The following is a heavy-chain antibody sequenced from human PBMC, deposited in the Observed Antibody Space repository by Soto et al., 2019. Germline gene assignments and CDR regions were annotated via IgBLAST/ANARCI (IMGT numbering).Heavy chain of an antibody. CDR1: GFDLNNYY. D-gene: IGHD4-17*01. V-gene: IGHV3-48*01. J-gene: IGHJ6*03. CDR3: ARDRAYGDMVV. Sequence: EVQLVESGGGLVQPGGSLRLSCTASGFDLNNYYINWVRQAPGKGLEWVSCTDYTGGSMYYADSVRGRFTVSGDNSKSSVYLEMIRLRVEDTAIYCGARDRAYGDMVVWGRGTTVTVSS. CDR2: TDYTGGSM.